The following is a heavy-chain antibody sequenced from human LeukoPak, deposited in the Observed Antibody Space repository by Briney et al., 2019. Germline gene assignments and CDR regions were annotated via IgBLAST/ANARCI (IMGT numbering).Heavy chain of an antibody. J-gene: IGHJ3*02. CDR3: AKASTKWELTSPDAFDI. CDR1: GFTFSSYG. D-gene: IGHD1-26*01. CDR2: ISYDGSNK. V-gene: IGHV3-30*18. Sequence: GRSLRLSCAASGFTFSSYGMHWVRQAPGKGLEWVAVISYDGSNKYYADSVKGRFTISRDNSKNTLYLQMNSLRAEDTAVYYCAKASTKWELTSPDAFDIWGQGTMVTVSS.